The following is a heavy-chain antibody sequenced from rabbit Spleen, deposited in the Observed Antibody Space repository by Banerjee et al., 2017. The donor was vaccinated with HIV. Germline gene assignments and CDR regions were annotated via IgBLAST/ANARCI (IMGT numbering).Heavy chain of an antibody. CDR3: ARDAAGREDFNL. Sequence: QEQLKESGGGLVTPGGTLTLTCTASGLDFSDSYWICWVRQAPGKGLEWIACFDVSRSGKTYYANWAKGRFTVSKTSSTTVTLQMTGLTVADTATYFCARDAAGREDFNLWGQGTLVTVS. CDR2: FDVSRSGKT. J-gene: IGHJ4*01. CDR1: GLDFSDSYW. V-gene: IGHV1S45*01. D-gene: IGHD4-2*01.